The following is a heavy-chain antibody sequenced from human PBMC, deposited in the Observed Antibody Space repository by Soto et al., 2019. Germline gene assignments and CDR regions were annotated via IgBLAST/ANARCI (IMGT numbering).Heavy chain of an antibody. CDR2: IYHSGST. CDR3: AREGLYGSGSSGY. D-gene: IGHD3-10*01. CDR1: GGSISSGGYS. Sequence: QLQLQESGSGLVKPSQTLSLTCAVSGGSISSGGYSWSWIRQPPGKGLEWIGYIYHSGSTYYNPSLKSRVTISVDRSKNQFSLKLSSVTAADTAVYYCAREGLYGSGSSGYWGQGTLVTVSS. V-gene: IGHV4-30-2*01. J-gene: IGHJ4*02.